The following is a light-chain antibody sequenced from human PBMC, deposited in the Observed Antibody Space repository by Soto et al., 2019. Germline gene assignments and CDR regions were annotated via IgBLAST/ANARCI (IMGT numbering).Light chain of an antibody. CDR3: QQYNSYSVNA. CDR1: QSIGGW. CDR2: DAS. Sequence: DIQMSQSPYTLSPSVGDRVSITCRASQSIGGWLAWYQQKPGKAPKLLIYDASSLESGVPSRFSGSGSGTEFSLTISRLQPDDFATYYCQQYNSYSVNAFGQGTKVDIK. V-gene: IGKV1-5*01. J-gene: IGKJ2*01.